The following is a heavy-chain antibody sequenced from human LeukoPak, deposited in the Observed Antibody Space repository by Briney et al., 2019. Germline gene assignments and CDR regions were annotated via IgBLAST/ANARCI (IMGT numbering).Heavy chain of an antibody. Sequence: GASVKVSCKASGYTFTSYDINWVRQATGQGLEWMGWMNPNSGNTGYAQKFQGRVTMTRNTSISTAYMELSRLRSEDTAVYYCARGNVLYYYDSSGYYFDYWGQGTLVTVSS. D-gene: IGHD3-22*01. V-gene: IGHV1-8*01. CDR1: GYTFTSYD. J-gene: IGHJ4*02. CDR3: ARGNVLYYYDSSGYYFDY. CDR2: MNPNSGNT.